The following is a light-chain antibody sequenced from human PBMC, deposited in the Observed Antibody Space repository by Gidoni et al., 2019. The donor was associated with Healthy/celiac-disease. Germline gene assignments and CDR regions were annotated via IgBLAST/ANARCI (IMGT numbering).Light chain of an antibody. CDR2: KAS. J-gene: IGKJ1*01. Sequence: DIQMTQSPSTLSASVGDRVTITCRASQSISSWLAWYQQKPGKAPNLLIYKASSLESGVPSRFSGSGSGTEFTLSISSLQPDDFATYYCQQYNSYSPWTFGQXTKVEIK. CDR3: QQYNSYSPWT. CDR1: QSISSW. V-gene: IGKV1-5*03.